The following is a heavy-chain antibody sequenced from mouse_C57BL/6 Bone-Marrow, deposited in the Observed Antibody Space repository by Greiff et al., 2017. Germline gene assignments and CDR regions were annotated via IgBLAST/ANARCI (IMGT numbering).Heavy chain of an antibody. V-gene: IGHV1-18*01. CDR3: ARLGITTIRYYAMDY. J-gene: IGHJ4*01. CDR2: INPNNGGT. D-gene: IGHD5-2*01. Sequence: EVQLVESGPELVKPGASVKISCKASGYTFTDYNMDWVKQSHGQSLEWIGDINPNNGGTNYNQKFKGKATFTVDKSSNTAYMELRSLTSEDTAVYYGARLGITTIRYYAMDYWGQGTSVTVSS. CDR1: GYTFTDYN.